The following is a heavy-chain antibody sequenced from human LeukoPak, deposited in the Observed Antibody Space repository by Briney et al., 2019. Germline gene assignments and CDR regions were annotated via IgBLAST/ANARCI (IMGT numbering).Heavy chain of an antibody. Sequence: PGGSLRLSCAASGFGVSSTYMSWVRQAPGKGLEWVSLIYTSGSTFYADSVMGRFTISGDNSKNTLFLQMNSLRAEDSAAYYCTRDRAGTQSWVESDLWGQGTLVTVSS. D-gene: IGHD1/OR15-1a*01. CDR2: IYTSGST. CDR1: GFGVSSTY. V-gene: IGHV3-66*03. J-gene: IGHJ5*02. CDR3: TRDRAGTQSWVESDL.